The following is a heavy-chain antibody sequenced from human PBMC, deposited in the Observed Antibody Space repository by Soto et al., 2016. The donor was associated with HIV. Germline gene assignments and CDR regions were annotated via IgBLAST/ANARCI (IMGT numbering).Heavy chain of an antibody. D-gene: IGHD3-22*01. V-gene: IGHV1-8*03. J-gene: IGHJ4*02. CDR1: GYTFTSYD. Sequence: QVQLVQSGAEVKKPGASVKVSCKASGYTFTSYDINWVRQATGQGLEWMGWMNPNSGNTGYAQKFQGRVTITRNTSISTAYMELNSLRSEDTAVYYCARVSTVSYYDSSGKRLEYWGQGTLVTVSS. CDR3: ARVSTVSYYDSSGKRLEY. CDR2: MNPNSGNT.